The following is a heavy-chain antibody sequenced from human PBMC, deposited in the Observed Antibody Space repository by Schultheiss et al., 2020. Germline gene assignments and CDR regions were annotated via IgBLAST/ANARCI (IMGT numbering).Heavy chain of an antibody. CDR2: ISGSGGST. Sequence: WGSLRLSCAASGFTVSSNYMSWVRQAPGKGLEWVSAISGSGGSTYYADSVKGRFTISRDNSKNTLYLQMNSLKTEDTAVYYCTHYDILTGLDAFDIWGQGTMVTVSS. CDR3: THYDILTGLDAFDI. D-gene: IGHD3-9*01. CDR1: GFTVSSNY. J-gene: IGHJ3*02. V-gene: IGHV3-23*01.